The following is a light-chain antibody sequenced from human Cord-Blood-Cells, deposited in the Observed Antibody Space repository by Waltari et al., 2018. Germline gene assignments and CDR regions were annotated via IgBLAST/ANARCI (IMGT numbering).Light chain of an antibody. Sequence: SYELTQPPSVSVSPGQTASITCSGDKLGAKYACWYQQKPGQSPVLVIYQESKRPSGIAGRFSGSNSGNTATLTISGTQAMDEADYYCQAWDSSTVVFGGGTKLTVL. CDR2: QES. V-gene: IGLV3-1*01. CDR1: KLGAKY. CDR3: QAWDSSTVV. J-gene: IGLJ2*01.